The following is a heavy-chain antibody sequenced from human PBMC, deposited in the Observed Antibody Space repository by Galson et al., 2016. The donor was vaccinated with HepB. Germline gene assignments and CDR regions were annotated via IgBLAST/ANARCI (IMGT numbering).Heavy chain of an antibody. CDR2: ISDSEST. Sequence: ETLSLTCTVSGGSVGSASHYWSCVRQPTGKGLEWIGYISDSESTNYNPSLKGRVTISLDRSKNQFSLRLNSVIAADTAVYYCAKDEGFYNGMDFWGQGTTVTVSS. D-gene: IGHD2-2*02. CDR3: AKDEGFYNGMDF. CDR1: GGSVGSASHY. V-gene: IGHV4-61*01. J-gene: IGHJ6*02.